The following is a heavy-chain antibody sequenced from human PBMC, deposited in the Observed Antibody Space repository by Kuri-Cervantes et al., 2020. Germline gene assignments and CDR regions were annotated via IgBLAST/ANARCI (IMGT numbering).Heavy chain of an antibody. D-gene: IGHD6-13*01. CDR2: IRNDGGDI. CDR1: GFSFNDYG. J-gene: IGHJ4*02. CDR3: ARGGSGIAAAGKNFDY. V-gene: IGHV3-33*01. Sequence: GGSLRLSCAASGFSFNDYGMHWFRHTPGKGLQWVAVIRNDGGDIKHADSVRGRFTISKDNSKNTVFLQMNSLRAEDTAVYYCARGGSGIAAAGKNFDYWGQGTLVTVSS.